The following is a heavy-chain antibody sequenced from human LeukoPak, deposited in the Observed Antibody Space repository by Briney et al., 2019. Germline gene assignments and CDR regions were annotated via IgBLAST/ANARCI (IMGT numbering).Heavy chain of an antibody. CDR2: IDPYNVNR. V-gene: IGHV1-18*01. CDR1: GYSFISYG. Sequence: GASVKVSCKASGYSFISYGISWVRQAPGRGLEWMGWIDPYNVNRNYVQKFQGRVTMTTDTSTTTAYMELGSLTSDDTGVYYCARDKGGYDNAFDYWGQGTLVTVSS. CDR3: ARDKGGYDNAFDY. J-gene: IGHJ4*02. D-gene: IGHD3-9*01.